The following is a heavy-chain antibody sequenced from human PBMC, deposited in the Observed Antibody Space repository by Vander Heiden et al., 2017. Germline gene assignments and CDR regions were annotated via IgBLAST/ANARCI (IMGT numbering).Heavy chain of an antibody. J-gene: IGHJ4*02. Sequence: QVHLVQSGAEVKKPGASVKVSGKISGYTFTDFYIHWMRQAPGQGLEWMGRINPNLGDTIYAQKFLGRVTMIRDKSINTASMELNTLTSDDTAVYFCARDYSTAGHFDYWGQGSQVTVSS. CDR3: ARDYSTAGHFDY. CDR2: INPNLGDT. D-gene: IGHD6-19*01. CDR1: GYTFTDFY. V-gene: IGHV1-2*06.